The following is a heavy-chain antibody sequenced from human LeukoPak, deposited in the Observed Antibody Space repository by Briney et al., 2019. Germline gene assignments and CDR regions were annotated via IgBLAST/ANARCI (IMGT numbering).Heavy chain of an antibody. D-gene: IGHD2-2*01. Sequence: GGSLRLSCTASGFTFGDYAMSWFRQAPGKGLEWVGFVRSKAYGGTTEYAASVKGRFTISRDDSKSIAYLQMNSLKTEDTAVYYCTRRGLLWAFDIWGQGTMVTVSS. V-gene: IGHV3-49*03. CDR3: TRRGLLWAFDI. J-gene: IGHJ3*02. CDR1: GFTFGDYA. CDR2: VRSKAYGGTT.